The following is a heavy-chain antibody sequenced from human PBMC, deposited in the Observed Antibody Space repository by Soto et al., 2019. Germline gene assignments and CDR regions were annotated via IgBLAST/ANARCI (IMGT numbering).Heavy chain of an antibody. CDR1: GYTFTTYD. J-gene: IGHJ6*02. Sequence: QVQLVQSGAEVKKPGASVKVSCKASGYTFTTYDISWVRQAPGQGLEWMGRISTYNGNTNYPQSLQGRLTMTTDTSTTTAYMELRSLRSYDTAVYYCARDPYHVLMVNAPNLYGRDVWGQGTTVTVSS. V-gene: IGHV1-18*01. D-gene: IGHD2-8*01. CDR2: ISTYNGNT. CDR3: ARDPYHVLMVNAPNLYGRDV.